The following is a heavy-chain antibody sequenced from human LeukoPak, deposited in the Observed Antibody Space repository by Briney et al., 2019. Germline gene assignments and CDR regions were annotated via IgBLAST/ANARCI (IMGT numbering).Heavy chain of an antibody. V-gene: IGHV4-31*03. CDR3: ATVVEVPAAPVDP. CDR1: GGSISSGGHY. J-gene: IGHJ5*02. CDR2: VAYTEST. Sequence: SETLSLTCSVSGGSISSGGHYWSCIPQQPGEGLERFRYVAYTESTYYNPALKSRVTISVDIAKNQFFLQLNSVTAADTVVYLCATVVEVPAAPVDPSGQG. D-gene: IGHD2-2*01.